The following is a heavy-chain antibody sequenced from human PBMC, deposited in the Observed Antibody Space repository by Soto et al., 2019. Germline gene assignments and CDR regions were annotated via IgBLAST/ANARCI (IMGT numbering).Heavy chain of an antibody. D-gene: IGHD3-10*01. V-gene: IGHV3-23*01. CDR2: ISGNGANT. J-gene: IGHJ4*02. CDR1: GLTFSTYA. CDR3: AKDRPNYCGSGGGYYKRGGDY. Sequence: EVQLLESGGGLVQPGGSLRLSCAASGLTFSTYAMSWVRQAPGKGLEWVSSISGNGANTYYTDSVKGRFIISRDNSKNSLYLHMNSLSAEDSALYYCAKDRPNYCGSGGGYYKRGGDYWGQGTLVTVSS.